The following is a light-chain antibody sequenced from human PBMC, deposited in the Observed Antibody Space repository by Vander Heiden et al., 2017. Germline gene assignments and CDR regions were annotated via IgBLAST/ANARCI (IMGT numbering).Light chain of an antibody. V-gene: IGKV4-1*01. Sequence: LVLAQSPNSLTVSLGESTNIYCKYSQSFLYTSNNKNDLAWYQQKPGQPPKLLLYWASTRKSGVPDRFSGSGSGTDFTLTISSLQAEDVAVYYCQQYYSTPQTFGQGSKVEIK. CDR2: WAS. J-gene: IGKJ1*01. CDR1: QSFLYTSNNKND. CDR3: QQYYSTPQT.